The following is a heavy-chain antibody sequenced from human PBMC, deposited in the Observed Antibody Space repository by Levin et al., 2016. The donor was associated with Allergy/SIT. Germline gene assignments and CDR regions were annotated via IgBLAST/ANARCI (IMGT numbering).Heavy chain of an antibody. CDR1: GFTFSSYA. Sequence: GGSLRLSCAASGFTFSSYAMSWVRQAPGKGLEWVSAISGSGGSTYYADSVKGRFTISRDNSKNTLYLQMNSLRAEDTAVYYCAKDYYYDSSIHPHTDAFDIWGQGTMVTVSS. CDR3: AKDYYYDSSIHPHTDAFDI. CDR2: ISGSGGST. J-gene: IGHJ3*02. D-gene: IGHD3-22*01. V-gene: IGHV3-23*01.